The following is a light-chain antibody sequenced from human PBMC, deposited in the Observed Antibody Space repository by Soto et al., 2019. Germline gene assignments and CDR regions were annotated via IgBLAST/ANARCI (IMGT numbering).Light chain of an antibody. Sequence: DIQMTQSPSSLSASVGDRVTSTCRASQSISSYLNWYQQKPGKAPKLLIYAASSLQSGVPSRFSGSGSGTDFTLTISSLQPEDFATYYCQQSYNPPVTFGQGNKVDIK. V-gene: IGKV1-39*01. J-gene: IGKJ1*01. CDR3: QQSYNPPVT. CDR1: QSISSY. CDR2: AAS.